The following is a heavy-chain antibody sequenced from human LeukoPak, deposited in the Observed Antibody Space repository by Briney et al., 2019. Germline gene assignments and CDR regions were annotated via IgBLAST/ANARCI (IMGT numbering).Heavy chain of an antibody. CDR1: GYTFTSYA. CDR3: ARAWTVAGIWIGFGY. CDR2: INTNTGNP. Sequence: ASVKVSCKASGYTFTSYAMNWVRQAPGQGLEWMGWINTNTGNPTYAQGFTGRFVFSLDTSVSTAYLQISSLKAEGTAVYYCARAWTVAGIWIGFGYWGQGTLVTVSS. J-gene: IGHJ4*02. V-gene: IGHV7-4-1*02. D-gene: IGHD6-19*01.